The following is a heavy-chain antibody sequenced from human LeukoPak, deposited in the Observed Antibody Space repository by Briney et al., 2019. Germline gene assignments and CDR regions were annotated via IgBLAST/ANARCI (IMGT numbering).Heavy chain of an antibody. D-gene: IGHD2-2*02. J-gene: IGHJ4*02. Sequence: TGGSLRLSCAASGFTFGSYWMSWVRQAPGKGLEWVSAISGSGGSTYYADSVKGRFTISRDNSKNTLYLQMNSLRAEDTAVYYCAKVGYCSSTSCYREIGYWGQGTLVTVSS. CDR2: ISGSGGST. V-gene: IGHV3-23*01. CDR3: AKVGYCSSTSCYREIGY. CDR1: GFTFGSYW.